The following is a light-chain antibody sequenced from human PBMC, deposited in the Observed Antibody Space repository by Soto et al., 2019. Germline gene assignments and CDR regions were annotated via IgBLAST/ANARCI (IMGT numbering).Light chain of an antibody. CDR3: QQSYSTPPT. CDR1: PSISSY. Sequence: DIQMTQSPSSLSASVGDRVTITCRASPSISSYLNWYQQKPGKAPKLLIYAASSLQSGVPSRFSGSGSGTDFTLTISSLQPEDFATYYCQQSYSTPPTFGQGTKVDIK. V-gene: IGKV1-39*01. CDR2: AAS. J-gene: IGKJ1*01.